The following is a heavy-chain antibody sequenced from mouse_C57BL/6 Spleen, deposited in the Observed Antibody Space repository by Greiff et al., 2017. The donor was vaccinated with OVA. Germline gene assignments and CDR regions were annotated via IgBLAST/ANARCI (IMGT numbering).Heavy chain of an antibody. CDR2: ISSGGSYT. Sequence: EVQVVESGGDLVKPGGSLKLSCAASGFTFSSYGMSWVRQTPDQRLEWVATISSGGSYTYYPDSVKGRCTISRDNAKNTLYLQMSSLKSEDTAMYYCARGDGYYGDWGQGTTLTVSS. CDR1: GFTFSSYG. V-gene: IGHV5-6*01. J-gene: IGHJ2*01. CDR3: ARGDGYYGD. D-gene: IGHD2-3*01.